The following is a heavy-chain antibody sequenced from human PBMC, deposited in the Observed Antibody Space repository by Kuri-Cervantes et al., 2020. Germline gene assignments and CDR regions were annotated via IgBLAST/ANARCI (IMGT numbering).Heavy chain of an antibody. J-gene: IGHJ3*01. V-gene: IGHV4-4*09. D-gene: IGHD3-10*01. CDR1: ADSISSYY. CDR3: AKASKWFGEFSDAFDV. CDR2: SSADGKT. Sequence: GSLRLSCSLSADSISSYYWSWIRQSPGKGLEWIGQSSADGKTQYNPSFKGRLTLSVDPANNQFSLKLTSVTAADTAVYFCAKASKWFGEFSDAFDVWGRGTMVTVSS.